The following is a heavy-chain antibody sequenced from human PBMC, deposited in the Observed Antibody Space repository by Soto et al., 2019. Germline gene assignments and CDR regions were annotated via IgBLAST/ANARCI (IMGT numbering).Heavy chain of an antibody. CDR1: GFSFSSFA. J-gene: IGHJ4*02. D-gene: IGHD3-10*01. CDR2: ISYDGSNK. V-gene: IGHV3-30*18. CDR3: AKTRVVYYGDNYFDY. Sequence: QVQLVESGGGVVQPGRSLRLSCAASGFSFSSFAMHWVRQAPGKGLEWVAIISYDGSNKYYVDSVKGRFTISRDDSKNTLYLQMNSLRAEGTAVYYCAKTRVVYYGDNYFDYWGQGTRVTVSS.